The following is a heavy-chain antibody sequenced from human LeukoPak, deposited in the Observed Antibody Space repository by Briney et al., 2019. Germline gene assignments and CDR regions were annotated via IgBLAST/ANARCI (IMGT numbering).Heavy chain of an antibody. Sequence: GGSLRLSCAASGFTFSSYAMSWVRQAPGKGLEWVSAISGSGGSTYYADSVKGRFTISRDNPKNTLYLQMNSLRAEDTAVYYCAKDTVLAYSSSFDYWGQGTLVTVSS. D-gene: IGHD6-13*01. CDR3: AKDTVLAYSSSFDY. J-gene: IGHJ4*02. CDR1: GFTFSSYA. CDR2: ISGSGGST. V-gene: IGHV3-23*01.